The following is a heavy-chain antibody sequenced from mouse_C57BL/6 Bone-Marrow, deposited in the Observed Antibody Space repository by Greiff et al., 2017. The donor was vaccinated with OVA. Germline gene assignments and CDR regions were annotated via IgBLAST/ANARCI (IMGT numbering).Heavy chain of an antibody. J-gene: IGHJ1*03. D-gene: IGHD2-5*01. V-gene: IGHV1-7*01. CDR2: INPSSGYT. CDR1: GYTFTSYW. Sequence: QVQLQQSGAELAKPGAYVKLSCKASGYTFTSYWMPCSKQMPGQGLALIGYINPSSGYTKYNQKFKDKATLTADKSSSTAYMQLSSLTYEDSAVYYCAREGYSNYGYFDVWGTGTTVTVSS. CDR3: AREGYSNYGYFDV.